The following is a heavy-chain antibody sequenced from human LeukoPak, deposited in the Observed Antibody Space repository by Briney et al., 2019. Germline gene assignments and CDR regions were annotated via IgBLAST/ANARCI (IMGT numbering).Heavy chain of an antibody. D-gene: IGHD6-19*01. CDR2: INHSGST. CDR3: ARGRRSYAWLVLKYYFDY. Sequence: SETLSLTCAVYGGSFSGYYWSWIRQPPGKWLEWIGEINHSGSTNYNPSLKSRVTISVDTSKNQFSLKLSSVTAADTAVYYCARGRRSYAWLVLKYYFDYWGQGTLVTVSS. V-gene: IGHV4-34*01. CDR1: GGSFSGYY. J-gene: IGHJ4*02.